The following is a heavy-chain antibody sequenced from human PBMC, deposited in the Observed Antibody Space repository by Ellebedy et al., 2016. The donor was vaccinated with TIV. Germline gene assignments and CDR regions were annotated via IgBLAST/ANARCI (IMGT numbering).Heavy chain of an antibody. Sequence: KVSCKGSGYTFSVYWIAWVRQMPGKGLEWMGIIYPGDSDARYSPSFQGQVTISVDKSSDTAYLQWSSLKAPDTAIYYCARRDGDNLGVDYWGQGTLVTVSS. D-gene: IGHD5-24*01. CDR1: GYTFSVYW. CDR2: IYPGDSDA. CDR3: ARRDGDNLGVDY. V-gene: IGHV5-51*01. J-gene: IGHJ4*02.